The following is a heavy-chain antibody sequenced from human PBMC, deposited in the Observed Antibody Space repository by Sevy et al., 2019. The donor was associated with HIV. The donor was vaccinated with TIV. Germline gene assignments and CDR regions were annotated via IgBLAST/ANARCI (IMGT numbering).Heavy chain of an antibody. D-gene: IGHD3-22*01. Sequence: SETLSLTCAVSGGSINSFFWSWIRQSPGKGLEWIGYVYDSGNSKYNPSLRSRVTISVDTSKKQFSLKLSSVTAADTAVYYCARGGGIYYDSRGFHPQYYFDSWGQGTLVTVSS. CDR2: VYDSGNS. CDR1: GGSINSFF. V-gene: IGHV4-59*01. J-gene: IGHJ4*02. CDR3: ARGGGIYYDSRGFHPQYYFDS.